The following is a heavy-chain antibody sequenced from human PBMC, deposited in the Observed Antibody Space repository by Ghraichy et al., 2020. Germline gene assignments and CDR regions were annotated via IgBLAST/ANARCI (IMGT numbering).Heavy chain of an antibody. Sequence: SETLSLTCTVSGGSISSSSYYWGWIRQPPGKGLEWIGSIYYSGSTYYNPSLKSRVTISVDTSKNQFSLKLSSVTAADTAVYYCARPGINYSSGWYYFDYWGQGTLVTVSS. CDR3: ARPGINYSSGWYYFDY. J-gene: IGHJ4*02. CDR1: GGSISSSSYY. D-gene: IGHD6-19*01. V-gene: IGHV4-39*01. CDR2: IYYSGST.